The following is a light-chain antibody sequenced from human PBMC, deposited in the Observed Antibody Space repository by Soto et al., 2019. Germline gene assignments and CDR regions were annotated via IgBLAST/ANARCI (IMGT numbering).Light chain of an antibody. J-gene: IGKJ4*01. Sequence: DIQMTQSPSTLSASVGDRVTITCRASQSISSWLAWYQQKPGKAPKRLLYEASSLESGVSSRFSGSGSCAEFSLTISSLQPDDFATFFCQQYNSFSPLTFGGGTKVEIK. CDR2: EAS. V-gene: IGKV1-5*03. CDR3: QQYNSFSPLT. CDR1: QSISSW.